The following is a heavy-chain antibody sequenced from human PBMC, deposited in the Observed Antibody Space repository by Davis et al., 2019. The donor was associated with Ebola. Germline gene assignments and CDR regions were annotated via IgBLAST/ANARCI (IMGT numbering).Heavy chain of an antibody. CDR1: GYTFTSYY. Sequence: ASVKVSCKASGYTFTSYYMHWVRQAPGQGLEWMGIINPSGGSTSYAQKFQGRVTMTRDTSTSTVYMELSSLRSGDTAVYYCARHQTGRGISFGAGGYYFDYWGQGTLVTVSS. CDR3: ARHQTGRGISFGAGGYYFDY. CDR2: INPSGGST. V-gene: IGHV1-46*01. J-gene: IGHJ4*02. D-gene: IGHD3-16*01.